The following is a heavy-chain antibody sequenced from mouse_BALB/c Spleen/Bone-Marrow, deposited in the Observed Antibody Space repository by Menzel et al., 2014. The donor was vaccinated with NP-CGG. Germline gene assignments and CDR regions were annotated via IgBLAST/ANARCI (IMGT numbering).Heavy chain of an antibody. Sequence: VKLMESGPGLVAPSQSLSITCTVSGLSLTSYGVHWVRQPPGKGLEWLGVIWAGGSTNYNSALMSRLSISKDNSKSQVFLKMNSLQTDDTAMYYCARDNGNFFAYWGQGTLVTVSA. D-gene: IGHD2-1*01. CDR1: GLSLTSYG. V-gene: IGHV2-9*02. CDR3: ARDNGNFFAY. J-gene: IGHJ3*01. CDR2: IWAGGST.